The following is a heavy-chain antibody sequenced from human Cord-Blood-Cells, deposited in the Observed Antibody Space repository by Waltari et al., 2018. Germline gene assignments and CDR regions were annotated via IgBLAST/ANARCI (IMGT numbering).Heavy chain of an antibody. J-gene: IGHJ1*01. Sequence: QVQLQQCGAGLLKPSETLCLTCAVYGGSFSGYYWSWIRQPPGKGLEWIGEINHSGSTNYNPSLKSRVTISVDTSKNQFSLKLSSVTAADTAVYYCASITHYYDSSGYYEYFQHWGQGTLVTVSS. CDR1: GGSFSGYY. CDR3: ASITHYYDSSGYYEYFQH. D-gene: IGHD3-22*01. CDR2: INHSGST. V-gene: IGHV4-34*01.